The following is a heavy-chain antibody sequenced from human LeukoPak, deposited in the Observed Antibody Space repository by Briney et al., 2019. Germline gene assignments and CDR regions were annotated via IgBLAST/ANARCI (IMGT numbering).Heavy chain of an antibody. D-gene: IGHD3-22*01. V-gene: IGHV3-30*03. CDR3: EREPHYYDSTEYSY. CDR2: ISYDGSNK. CDR1: GFTFSSYG. Sequence: GGSLRLSCAASGFTFSSYGMHWVRQAPGKGLEWVAIISYDGSNKYYADSVKGRFTISRDNSKNTLFLQMNSLRAEDTAVYYCEREPHYYDSTEYSYGGQGPLVTVP. J-gene: IGHJ4*02.